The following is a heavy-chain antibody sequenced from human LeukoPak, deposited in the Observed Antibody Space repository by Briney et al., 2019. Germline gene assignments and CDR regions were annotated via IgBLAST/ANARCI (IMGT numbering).Heavy chain of an antibody. CDR3: ARLGPPADAFDI. CDR1: GYTFTGYY. Sequence: ASVKVSCKASGYTFTGYYMHWVRQAPGQGLEWMGWINPNSGGTNYAQKFQGRVTVTRDTSISTAYMELSRLRSDDTAVYYCARLGPPADAFDIWGQGTMVTVSS. CDR2: INPNSGGT. D-gene: IGHD3-16*01. J-gene: IGHJ3*02. V-gene: IGHV1-2*02.